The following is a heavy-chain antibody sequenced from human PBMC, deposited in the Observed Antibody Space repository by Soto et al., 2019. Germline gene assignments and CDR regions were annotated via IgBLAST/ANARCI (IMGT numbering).Heavy chain of an antibody. CDR2: IYSGGST. J-gene: IGHJ4*02. D-gene: IGHD2-15*01. V-gene: IGHV3-53*01. CDR3: ARAPPYCSGGSCYSDYFDY. Sequence: GGSLRLSCAASGFTVSSNYMSWVRQAPGKGLEWVSVIYSGGSTYYADSVKGRFTISRDNSKNTLYLQMNSLRAEDTAVYYCARAPPYCSGGSCYSDYFDYWGQGTLVTVSS. CDR1: GFTVSSNY.